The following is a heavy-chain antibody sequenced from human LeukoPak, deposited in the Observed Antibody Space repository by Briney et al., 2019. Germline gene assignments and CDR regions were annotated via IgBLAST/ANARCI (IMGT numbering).Heavy chain of an antibody. V-gene: IGHV1-18*01. CDR1: GYTFTSYG. D-gene: IGHD3-22*01. J-gene: IGHJ4*02. CDR2: ISAYNGNT. CDR3: ARSPIDPGYDSSGYYRLFFDY. Sequence: GASVKVSCKASGYTFTSYGISWVRQAPGQGLEWMGWISAYNGNTNYAQKLQGRVTMTTDTSTSTAYMELRSLRSDDTAVYYCARSPIDPGYDSSGYYRLFFDYWGQGTLVTVSS.